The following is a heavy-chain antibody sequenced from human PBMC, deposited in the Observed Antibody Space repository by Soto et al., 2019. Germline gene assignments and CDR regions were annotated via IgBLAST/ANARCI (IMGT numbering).Heavy chain of an antibody. V-gene: IGHV4-34*01. D-gene: IGHD3-3*01. CDR1: GGSFSGYY. CDR3: ARGVRSYYDFWSGYKQQYYYYYGMDV. CDR2: INHSGST. Sequence: LSLTCAVYGGSFSGYYWSWIRQPPGKGLEWIGEINHSGSTNYNPSLKSRVTISVDTSKNQFSLKLSSVTAADTAVYYCARGVRSYYDFWSGYKQQYYYYYGMDVWGQGTTVTVSS. J-gene: IGHJ6*02.